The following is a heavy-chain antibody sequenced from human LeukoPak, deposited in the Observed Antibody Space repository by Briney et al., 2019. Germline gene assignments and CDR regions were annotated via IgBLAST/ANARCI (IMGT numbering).Heavy chain of an antibody. J-gene: IGHJ4*02. Sequence: PSGTLSLTCAVSGDSISSSYWWSWVRQPPGKGLEWIGEIYHSGSTNYNPSLKSRVTISVDTSKNQFSLKLSSVTAADTAVYYCARAKRGLRLYYDILTGPYDYWGQGTLVTVSS. CDR2: IYHSGST. CDR1: GDSISSSYW. CDR3: ARAKRGLRLYYDILTGPYDY. V-gene: IGHV4-4*02. D-gene: IGHD3-9*01.